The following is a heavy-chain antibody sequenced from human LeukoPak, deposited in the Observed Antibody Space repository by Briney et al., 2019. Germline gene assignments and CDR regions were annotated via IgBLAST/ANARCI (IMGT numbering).Heavy chain of an antibody. CDR3: ATSIAVAGTFDY. J-gene: IGHJ4*02. V-gene: IGHV3-74*01. CDR1: GFTFSSYW. Sequence: PGGSLRLSCAASGFTFSSYWMHWVRQAPGKGLVWVSRINSDGSSTSYADSVKGRFTISRDNSKNTLYLQMNSLRAEDTAVYYCATSIAVAGTFDYWGQGTLVTVSS. CDR2: INSDGSST. D-gene: IGHD6-19*01.